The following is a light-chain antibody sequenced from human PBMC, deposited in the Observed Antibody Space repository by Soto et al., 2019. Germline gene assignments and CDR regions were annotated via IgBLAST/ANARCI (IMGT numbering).Light chain of an antibody. V-gene: IGLV2-8*01. CDR1: SRDVGGYNY. Sequence: QSVLTHPPSASGAAGESVTISCTGTSRDVGGYNYVSWYQQHPGKAPKLMIYEVSKRPSGVPDRFSGSKSGNTASLTVSGLQAEDEADYYCSSYAGSNNYVFGTGTKVTVL. CDR2: EVS. J-gene: IGLJ1*01. CDR3: SSYAGSNNYV.